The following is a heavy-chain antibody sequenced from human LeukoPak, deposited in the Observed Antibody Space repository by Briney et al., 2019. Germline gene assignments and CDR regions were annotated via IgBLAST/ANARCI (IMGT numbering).Heavy chain of an antibody. Sequence: GGSLRLSCAASGNYWMHWVRQAPGKGLVWVSHINGDGSWTTYADSVKGRFTISKDNAKNTVYLQMNNLRAEDTAVYYCARAGSHWHYVYWGQGTVVTVSS. CDR3: ARAGSHWHYVY. V-gene: IGHV3-74*01. CDR1: GNYW. J-gene: IGHJ4*02. CDR2: INGDGSWT. D-gene: IGHD3-10*01.